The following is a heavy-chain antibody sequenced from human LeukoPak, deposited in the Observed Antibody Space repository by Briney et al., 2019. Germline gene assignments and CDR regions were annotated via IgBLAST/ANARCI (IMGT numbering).Heavy chain of an antibody. D-gene: IGHD3-3*01. CDR3: ARHPSCGVVIPAFLDY. J-gene: IGHJ4*02. CDR2: IYTSGST. CDR1: GGAISSYY. Sequence: SETLSLTCTVSGGAISSYYWSWIRQPPGKGLEWIGYIYTSGSTNYNPSLKSRVTISVDTSKNQFSLKLSSVTAADTAVYYCARHPSCGVVIPAFLDYWGQGTLVTVSS. V-gene: IGHV4-4*09.